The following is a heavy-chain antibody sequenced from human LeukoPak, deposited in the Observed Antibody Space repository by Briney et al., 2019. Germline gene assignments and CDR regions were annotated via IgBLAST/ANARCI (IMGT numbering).Heavy chain of an antibody. CDR3: ARVTRGGYYAYYYMDV. D-gene: IGHD3-10*01. V-gene: IGHV1-18*01. Sequence: GASVKVSCKASGYTFTSYGISWVRQAPGQGLEWMGWISAYNGNTNYAQKLQGRVTMTTDTSTSTAYMELRSLRSDDTAVYYCARVTRGGYYAYYYMDVWGKGTTVTVS. CDR1: GYTFTSYG. J-gene: IGHJ6*03. CDR2: ISAYNGNT.